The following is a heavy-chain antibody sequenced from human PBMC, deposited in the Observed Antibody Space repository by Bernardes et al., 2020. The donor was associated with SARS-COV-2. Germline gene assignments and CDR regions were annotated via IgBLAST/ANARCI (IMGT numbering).Heavy chain of an antibody. CDR2: MSSSSSYI. V-gene: IGHV3-21*01. Sequence: GGSLRLSCAVSGFTVSSNYMYWVRQAPGKGLEWVSSMSSSSSYIYYANSAKGRFTISSDNAKNSLYLQMNSLSAEDTAVSYCARGQWELCFNSWGPGTLVAVSS. D-gene: IGHD1-26*01. CDR1: GFTVSSNY. CDR3: ARGQWELCFNS. J-gene: IGHJ4*02.